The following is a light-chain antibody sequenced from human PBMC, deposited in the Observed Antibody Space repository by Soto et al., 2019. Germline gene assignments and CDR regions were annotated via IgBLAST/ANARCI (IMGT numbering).Light chain of an antibody. V-gene: IGKV2-24*01. CDR2: NIS. Sequence: DIVMTQTPLSSPVTLGQPASISCRSSQSLVHSDGNTYLSWFQQRPGQPPRLLIYNISNRFSGVPDRVSGSGAGTDFTLKISRVEAEDVGVYYCMQATELGTFGQGTKLEIK. CDR3: MQATELGT. J-gene: IGKJ2*01. CDR1: QSLVHSDGNTY.